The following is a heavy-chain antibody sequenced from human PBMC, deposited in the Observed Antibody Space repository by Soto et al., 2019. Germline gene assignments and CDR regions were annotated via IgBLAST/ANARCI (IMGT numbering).Heavy chain of an antibody. D-gene: IGHD3-22*01. V-gene: IGHV3-23*01. J-gene: IGHJ4*02. CDR2: VSASTGGT. CDR3: ASYFDSRGYSCIDY. CDR1: GFTFSNYA. Sequence: EVQLLESGGGFVQPGGSLRLSCAASGFTFSNYAMSWVRQAPGKGLEWVSGVSASTGGTFYADSVKGRFTISRHNSTNTVFLQLNSLRVGDTAMYFCASYFDSRGYSCIDYWGQGTLVTVSS.